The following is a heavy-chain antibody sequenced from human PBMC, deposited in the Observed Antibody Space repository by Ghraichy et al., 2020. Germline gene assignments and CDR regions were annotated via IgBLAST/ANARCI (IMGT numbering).Heavy chain of an antibody. CDR1: GFTFSSYS. CDR3: ASLYCSGGSCDY. CDR2: ISSSSSYI. J-gene: IGHJ4*02. D-gene: IGHD2-15*01. Sequence: GGSLRLSCAASGFTFSSYSMNWVRQAPGKGLEWVSSISSSSSYIYYADSVKGRFTISRDNAKNSLYLQMNSLRAEDTAVYYCASLYCSGGSCDYWGQGTLVTVSS. V-gene: IGHV3-21*01.